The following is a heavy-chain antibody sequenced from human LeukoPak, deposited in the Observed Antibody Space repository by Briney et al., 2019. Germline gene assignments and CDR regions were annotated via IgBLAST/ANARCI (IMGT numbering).Heavy chain of an antibody. D-gene: IGHD6-13*01. CDR1: GYSFTSYW. V-gene: IGHV5-51*01. J-gene: IGHJ6*03. Sequence: GESLKISCKGSGYSFTSYWIGWVRQMPGKGLEWMGIIYPGDSDTRYSPSFQGQVTISADKSISTAYLQWSSLKASDTAMYYCARRIAAAGMGDYYYYYMDVWGKGTTVTVSS. CDR2: IYPGDSDT. CDR3: ARRIAAAGMGDYYYYYMDV.